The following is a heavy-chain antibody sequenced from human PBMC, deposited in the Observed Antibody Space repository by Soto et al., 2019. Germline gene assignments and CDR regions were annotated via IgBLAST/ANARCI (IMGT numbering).Heavy chain of an antibody. CDR2: INAGNGNT. CDR3: ARDPSYYGMDV. V-gene: IGHV1-3*05. Sequence: QVQLVQSGAEEKKPGASVKVSCKASGYTFTSYAMHWVRQAPGQRLEWMGWINAGNGNTKYSQKFQGRVTITRDTPASTGYMELSSLRSEDTAVYYCARDPSYYGMDVWGQGTTVTVSS. J-gene: IGHJ6*02. CDR1: GYTFTSYA.